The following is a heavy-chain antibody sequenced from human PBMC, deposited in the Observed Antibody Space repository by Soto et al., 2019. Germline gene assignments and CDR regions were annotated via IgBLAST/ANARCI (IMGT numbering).Heavy chain of an antibody. CDR1: GGTFSSYA. D-gene: IGHD1-7*01. J-gene: IGHJ6*02. V-gene: IGHV1-69*01. CDR3: ASGQSLRITGTPRVYDGMDV. CDR2: IIPIFGTA. Sequence: QVQLVQSGAEVKKPGSSVKVSCKASGGTFSSYAISWVRQAPGQGLEWMGGIIPIFGTANYVQKFQGRVSITASESTSRADMELSSLRAKDTAVYYCASGQSLRITGTPRVYDGMDVWGQGTTVTVSS.